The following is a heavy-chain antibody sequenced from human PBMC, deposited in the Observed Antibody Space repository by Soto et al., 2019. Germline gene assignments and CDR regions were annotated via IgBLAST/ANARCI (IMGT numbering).Heavy chain of an antibody. CDR2: IYSGGST. Sequence: GGSLRLSCAASGFTVISNYMSWVRQAPGKGLEWVSVIYSGGSTYYADSVKGRFTISRDNSKNTLYLQMNSLRAEDTAVYYCARSTNYYYYGMDVWGQGTTVTVSS. V-gene: IGHV3-53*01. D-gene: IGHD1-1*01. CDR1: GFTVISNY. J-gene: IGHJ6*02. CDR3: ARSTNYYYYGMDV.